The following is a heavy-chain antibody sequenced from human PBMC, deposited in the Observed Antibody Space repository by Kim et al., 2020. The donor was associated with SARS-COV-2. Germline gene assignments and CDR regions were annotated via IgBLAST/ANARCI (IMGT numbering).Heavy chain of an antibody. V-gene: IGHV4-31*03. CDR2: IYYSGST. D-gene: IGHD1-26*01. J-gene: IGHJ6*02. Sequence: SETLSLTCTVSGGSISSGGYYWSWIRQHPGKGLEWIGYIYYSGSTYYNPSLKSRVTISVDTSKNQFSLKLSSVTAADTAVYYCSRAQYTTRCTLYYYYGMDVWGQGTTVTVSS. CDR1: GGSISSGGYY. CDR3: SRAQYTTRCTLYYYYGMDV.